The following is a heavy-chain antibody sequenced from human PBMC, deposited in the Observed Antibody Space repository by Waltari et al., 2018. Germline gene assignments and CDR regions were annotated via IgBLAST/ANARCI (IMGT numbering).Heavy chain of an antibody. CDR2: IYSGGST. CDR1: GFTFSSYA. CDR3: AKGKQWLVYFDY. D-gene: IGHD6-19*01. Sequence: EVQLLESGGGLVQPGGSLRLSCAASGFTFSSYAMGWVRQAPGKGLEWVSVIYSGGSTYYADSVKGRFTISRDNSKNTLYLQMNSLRAEDTAVYYCAKGKQWLVYFDYWGQGTLVTVSS. J-gene: IGHJ4*02. V-gene: IGHV3-23*03.